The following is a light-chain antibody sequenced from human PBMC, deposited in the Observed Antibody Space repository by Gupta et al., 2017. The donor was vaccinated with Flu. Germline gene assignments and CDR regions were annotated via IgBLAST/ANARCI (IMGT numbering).Light chain of an antibody. V-gene: IGLV6-57*03. CDR1: SGNIADNY. J-gene: IGLJ3*02. Sequence: NLRLTQLHSVSESPGTTVNISCTRSSGNIADNYVQWYQQRPGRVPTSAIYEDNHRPSGVPDRFSGSTEASSNYASLTIAGLEAEDEDDYYCQSYNTSRWVCGGGTKLT. CDR3: QSYNTSRWV. CDR2: EDN.